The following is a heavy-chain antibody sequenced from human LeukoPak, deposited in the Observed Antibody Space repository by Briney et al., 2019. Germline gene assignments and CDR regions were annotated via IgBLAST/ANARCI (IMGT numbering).Heavy chain of an antibody. CDR1: GFTFSSYW. J-gene: IGHJ4*02. V-gene: IGHV3-7*01. Sequence: GGSLRLSCAASGFTFSSYWMSWVRQAPGKGLEWVANIKQDGSEKYYVDSVKGRFTISRDNAKNSLYLQMNSLRAEDTAVYYCARGTLFPGYSSGWYPAHWGQGTLVTVSS. D-gene: IGHD6-19*01. CDR2: IKQDGSEK. CDR3: ARGTLFPGYSSGWYPAH.